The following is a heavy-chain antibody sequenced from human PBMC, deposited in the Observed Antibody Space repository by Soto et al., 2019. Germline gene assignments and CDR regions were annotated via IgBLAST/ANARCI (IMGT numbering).Heavy chain of an antibody. V-gene: IGHV1-69*04. CDR3: GRYVQKAIGIPS. CDR1: GCTLSGYA. J-gene: IGHJ5*01. CDR2: IIPILGIA. Sequence: SVKGSSKASGCTLSGYAISWGLQAPGHGLVWLGRIIPILGIANYAHKFQVRVAITADKSTSPAYMELISLRSEDTAVYYCGRYVQKAIGIPSW. D-gene: IGHD3-16*02.